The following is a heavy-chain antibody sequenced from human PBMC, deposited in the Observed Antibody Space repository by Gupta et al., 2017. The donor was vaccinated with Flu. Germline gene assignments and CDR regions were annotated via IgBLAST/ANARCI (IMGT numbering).Heavy chain of an antibody. CDR1: GGSISSYY. CDR2: IYYSGST. V-gene: IGHV4-59*08. D-gene: IGHD2-8*01. J-gene: IGHJ6*02. CDR3: ARHIVLMVYATPADYGMDV. Sequence: QVQLQESGPGLVKPSETLSLTCTVSGGSISSYYWSWIRQPPGKGLEWIGYIYYSGSTNYNPSLKSRVTISVDTSKNQFSLKLSSVTAADTAVYYCARHIVLMVYATPADYGMDVWGQGTTVTVSS.